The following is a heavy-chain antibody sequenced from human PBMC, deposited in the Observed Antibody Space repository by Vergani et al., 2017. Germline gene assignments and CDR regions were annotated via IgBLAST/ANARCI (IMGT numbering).Heavy chain of an antibody. CDR2: VDPEDGET. Sequence: EVQLVQSGAEVKKPGATMKISCKVSGYTFTDHYMHWVKQAPGKGLEWMGLVDPEDGETIYAEKFKGRVTIAADTSTDTAHLELNSLRSEDTAVYYCATPQTVTAGGMEVWGQGTTVIGSS. CDR3: ATPQTVTAGGMEV. V-gene: IGHV1-69-2*01. D-gene: IGHD2-21*02. CDR1: GYTFTDHY. J-gene: IGHJ6*02.